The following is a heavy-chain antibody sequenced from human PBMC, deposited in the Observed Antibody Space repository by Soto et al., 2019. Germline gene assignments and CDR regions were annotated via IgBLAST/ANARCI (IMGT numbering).Heavy chain of an antibody. J-gene: IGHJ4*02. V-gene: IGHV3-23*01. CDR1: GFTFSSYA. Sequence: PGGSLRVCCAAFGFTFSSYAMSGVRQDAGKGLEWVSAISGSGGSTYYADSLTGRFTISRDNSKNTPYLQMNRLRAEETAVYYCAKATVVDRPRCSFDYWGQGTLVTVSS. D-gene: IGHD2-2*01. CDR3: AKATVVDRPRCSFDY. CDR2: ISGSGGST.